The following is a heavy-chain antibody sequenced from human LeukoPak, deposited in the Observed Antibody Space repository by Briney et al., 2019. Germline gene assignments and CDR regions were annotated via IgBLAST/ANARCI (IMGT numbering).Heavy chain of an antibody. J-gene: IGHJ3*02. CDR1: GGSISSYY. CDR2: IYYSGST. Sequence: SETLSLTCTVSGGSISSYYWSWIRQPPGKGLEWIGYIYYSGSTNYNPSLKSRVTISVDTSKNQFSLKLSSVTAADTAVYYCARKRDYYDSSGYSTGAFDIWGQGTMVTVSS. V-gene: IGHV4-59*01. D-gene: IGHD3-22*01. CDR3: ARKRDYYDSSGYSTGAFDI.